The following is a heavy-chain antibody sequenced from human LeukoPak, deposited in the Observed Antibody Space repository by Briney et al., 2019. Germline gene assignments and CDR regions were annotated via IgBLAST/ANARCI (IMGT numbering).Heavy chain of an antibody. Sequence: GESLKISCKGSGYSFTSYWIGWVRQMPGKGLEWMGIIYPGDSDTRYNPSFQGQVTISADKSISTAYLQWSSLKASDTAMYYCARPEAVAGSYFDYWGQGTLVTVSS. V-gene: IGHV5-51*01. CDR2: IYPGDSDT. CDR1: GYSFTSYW. J-gene: IGHJ4*02. D-gene: IGHD6-19*01. CDR3: ARPEAVAGSYFDY.